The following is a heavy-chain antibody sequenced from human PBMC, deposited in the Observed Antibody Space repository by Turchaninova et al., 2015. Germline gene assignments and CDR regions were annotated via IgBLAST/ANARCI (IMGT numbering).Heavy chain of an antibody. Sequence: EVQLVESGGGLVQPGGSLRLSCAAFGFTFDTYWMTWVRQAPGKGLEWVANINPDGSDKYYVDSVKGRFTISRDNAKTSLYLQMNSLRADDTAVYYCARDKVPYGSGSYRHDFWGQGTLVTVSS. CDR1: GFTFDTYW. V-gene: IGHV3-7*01. J-gene: IGHJ4*02. CDR3: ARDKVPYGSGSYRHDF. CDR2: INPDGSDK. D-gene: IGHD3-10*01.